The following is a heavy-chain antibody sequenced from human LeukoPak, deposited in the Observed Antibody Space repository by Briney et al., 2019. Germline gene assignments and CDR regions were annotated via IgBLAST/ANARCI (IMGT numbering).Heavy chain of an antibody. D-gene: IGHD3-22*01. CDR3: ARNHYYDSSGYRPNKYYFDY. Sequence: GGSLRLSCAASGFTFSSYGMHWVRQAPGQGLEWMGWINPNSGGTNYAQKFQGRVTMTRDTSISTAYMELSRLRSDDTAVYYCARNHYYDSSGYRPNKYYFDYWGQGTLVTVSS. CDR1: GFTFSSYG. J-gene: IGHJ4*02. CDR2: INPNSGGT. V-gene: IGHV1-2*02.